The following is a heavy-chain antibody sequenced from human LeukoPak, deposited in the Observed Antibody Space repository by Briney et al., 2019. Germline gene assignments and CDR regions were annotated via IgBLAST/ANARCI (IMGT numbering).Heavy chain of an antibody. V-gene: IGHV1-18*01. J-gene: IGHJ4*02. CDR1: GYTFTSYG. D-gene: IGHD2-2*01. CDR3: ARVYCSSTSCYRPYYFDY. Sequence: ASVKVSCKASGYTFTSYGISWVRQAPGQGLEWMGWISAYNGNTNYAQKFQGRVTITADESTSTAYMELSSLRSEDTAVYYCARVYCSSTSCYRPYYFDYWGQGTLVTVSS. CDR2: ISAYNGNT.